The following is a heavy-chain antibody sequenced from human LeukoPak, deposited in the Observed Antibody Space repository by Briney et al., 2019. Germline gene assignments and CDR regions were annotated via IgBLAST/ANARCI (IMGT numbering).Heavy chain of an antibody. CDR1: GGSIRSYY. V-gene: IGHV4-59*01. Sequence: PSETLSLTCTVSGGSIRSYYWHWIRQPPGKGLEWIGYIYYSGSTNSSPSLKSRAAMSIDTSKSQISLRLISVTAADTAVYYCAKARTEVRGVIGRNIPAQMAKADYYYGFDVWGQGTPVTVSS. D-gene: IGHD3-10*01. CDR3: AKARTEVRGVIGRNIPAQMAKADYYYGFDV. CDR2: IYYSGST. J-gene: IGHJ6*02.